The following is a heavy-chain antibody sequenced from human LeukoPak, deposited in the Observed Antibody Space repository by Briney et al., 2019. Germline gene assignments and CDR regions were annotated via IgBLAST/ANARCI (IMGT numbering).Heavy chain of an antibody. CDR2: INPNSGGT. CDR1: GYTFTGYY. D-gene: IGHD6-13*01. V-gene: IGHV1-2*02. J-gene: IGHJ4*02. Sequence: ASVKVSCKASGYTFTGYYMHWVRQAPGQGLEWMGWINPNSGGTNYAQKFQGRVTMTRDTSISTAYMELSRLRSDDTAVYYCARLHPGIAAAGKEGFDCWGQGILVTVSS. CDR3: ARLHPGIAAAGKEGFDC.